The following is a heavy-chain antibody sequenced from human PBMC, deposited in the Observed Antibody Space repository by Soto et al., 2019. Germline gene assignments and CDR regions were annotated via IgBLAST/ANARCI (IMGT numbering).Heavy chain of an antibody. CDR2: ISGSSTYI. CDR1: GFPFSSYS. CDR3: ARKGASGWEPYYFDY. Sequence: GGSLRLSCTSSGFPFSSYSVNWVRQAPGKGLEWVSSISGSSTYIYYADSVKGRFTTSRDNAKNSVYLQMSSLSADDTAVYYCARKGASGWEPYYFDYWGQGTLVTVSS. D-gene: IGHD6-19*01. J-gene: IGHJ4*02. V-gene: IGHV3-21*01.